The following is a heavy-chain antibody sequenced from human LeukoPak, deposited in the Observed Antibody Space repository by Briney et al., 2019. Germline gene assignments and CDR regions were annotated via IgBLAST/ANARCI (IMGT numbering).Heavy chain of an antibody. Sequence: GGSLRLSCAASGFTFSSYGMHWVRQAPGKGLEWVAFIRYDGSNKYYADSVKGRFTISRDNSKNTLYLQMNSLRAEDTAVYYCAKGTITVTLTIDHWGQGTLVTVSS. D-gene: IGHD4-11*01. J-gene: IGHJ4*02. CDR3: AKGTITVTLTIDH. V-gene: IGHV3-30*02. CDR1: GFTFSSYG. CDR2: IRYDGSNK.